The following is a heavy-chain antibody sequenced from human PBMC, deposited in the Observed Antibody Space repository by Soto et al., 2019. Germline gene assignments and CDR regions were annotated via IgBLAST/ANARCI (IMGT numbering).Heavy chain of an antibody. CDR1: GFTFSSYA. V-gene: IGHV3-30-3*01. CDR3: ARDGYDFWSGYSGGMDV. Sequence: PGGSLRLSCAASGFTFSSYAMHWVRQAPGKGLEWVAVISYDGSNKYYADSVKGRFTISRDNSKNTLYLQMNSLGAEDTAVYYCARDGYDFWSGYSGGMDVWGQGTTVTVSS. D-gene: IGHD3-3*01. J-gene: IGHJ6*02. CDR2: ISYDGSNK.